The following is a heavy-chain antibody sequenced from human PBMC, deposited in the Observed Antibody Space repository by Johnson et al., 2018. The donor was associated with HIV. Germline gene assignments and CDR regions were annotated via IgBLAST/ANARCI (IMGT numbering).Heavy chain of an antibody. CDR2: INSDGSST. CDR3: ARVGAFGDGISLGAFDI. J-gene: IGHJ3*02. Sequence: LSCAASGFTLSSYWMHWVRQAPGKGLVWVSRINSDGSSTSYADSVKGRFTISRENAKNSLYLQMHSLRAGDTAVYYCARVGAFGDGISLGAFDIWGQGTMVTVSS. CDR1: GFTLSSYW. V-gene: IGHV3-74*01. D-gene: IGHD3-10*01.